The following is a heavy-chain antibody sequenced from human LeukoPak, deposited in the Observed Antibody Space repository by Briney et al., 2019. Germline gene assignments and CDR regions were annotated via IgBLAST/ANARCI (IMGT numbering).Heavy chain of an antibody. CDR1: GFTFSSYW. V-gene: IGHV3-74*01. CDR3: SRARGGDSLFDY. D-gene: IGHD2-21*02. CDR2: INSDGSST. J-gene: IGHJ4*02. Sequence: GGSLRLSCAASGFTFSSYWMHWVRQAPGKGLVWVSRINSDGSSTSYADFVKGRLTISRDNAKNTLYLQMNSLRAEDTAVYYCSRARGGDSLFDYWGQGTLVTVSS.